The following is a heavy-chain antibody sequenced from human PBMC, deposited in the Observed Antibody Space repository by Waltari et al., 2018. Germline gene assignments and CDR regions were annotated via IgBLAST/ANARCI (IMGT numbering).Heavy chain of an antibody. CDR3: ASSSFQMVQGVIIEDY. CDR2: IIPIFGTA. Sequence: QVQLVQSGAEVKKPGSSVKVSCKASGGTFSSYAISWVRQAPGQGLEWMGGIIPIFGTANYAQKFQGRVTSTTDECTSTAYMELSSLRSEDTAVYYCASSSFQMVQGVIIEDYWGQGTLVTVSS. J-gene: IGHJ4*02. CDR1: GGTFSSYA. V-gene: IGHV1-69*05. D-gene: IGHD3-10*01.